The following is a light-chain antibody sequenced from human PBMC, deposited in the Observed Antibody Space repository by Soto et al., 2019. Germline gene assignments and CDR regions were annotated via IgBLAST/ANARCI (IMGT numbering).Light chain of an antibody. CDR2: AAA. V-gene: IGKV1-12*01. CDR3: QQANSFPLT. J-gene: IGKJ4*01. CDR1: QAIGSW. Sequence: DIQMTQSPSSVSASVGDRVTITCRASQAIGSWLAWYQQKPGKAPKLLIYAAASLQSGVSSRFTGSGSGADFTLTISSLQPEDFATYYCQQANSFPLTFGGGTKVEIK.